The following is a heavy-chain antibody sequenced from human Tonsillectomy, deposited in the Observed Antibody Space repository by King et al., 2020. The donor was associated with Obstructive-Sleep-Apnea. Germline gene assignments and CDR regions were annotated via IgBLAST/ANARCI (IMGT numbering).Heavy chain of an antibody. Sequence: VQLVESGGGLVQPGGSLRLSCAASGFTFNSYAMSWVRQAPGKGLDWVSTISGIGYITYYADSVRGRFTISRDNTKKTLSLQMNSLRTEDTAIYYCAKLVGSTGVDYWGQGTPVAVSS. CDR3: AKLVGSTGVDY. D-gene: IGHD2-8*02. V-gene: IGHV3-23*04. CDR2: ISGIGYIT. J-gene: IGHJ4*02. CDR1: GFTFNSYA.